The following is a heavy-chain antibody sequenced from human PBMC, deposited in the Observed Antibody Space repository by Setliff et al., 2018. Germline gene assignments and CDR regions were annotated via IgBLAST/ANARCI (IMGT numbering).Heavy chain of an antibody. V-gene: IGHV1-18*01. CDR1: GYTFISYD. J-gene: IGHJ4*02. Sequence: ASVKVSCKASGYTFISYDISWVRQAPGQGLEWMGWISIDDDKTKYAQKFQGRVTMTADTSTSTAYMELRSLRSDDTAVYYCTRAMAMWGQGTLVTV. CDR3: TRAMAM. CDR2: ISIDDDKT.